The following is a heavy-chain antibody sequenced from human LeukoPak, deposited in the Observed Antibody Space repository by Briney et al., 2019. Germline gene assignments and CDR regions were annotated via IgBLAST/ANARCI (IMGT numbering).Heavy chain of an antibody. D-gene: IGHD3-22*01. Sequence: ASVKVSCKASGFIFTSYYMHWVRQAPGQGLEWMGIINPSHSSTSYAQKFQGRVTMTRDTSTSTVYMELSSLRSEDTAVYYCARMAYPYYYDSSGYFDYWGQGTLVTVSS. V-gene: IGHV1-46*01. CDR3: ARMAYPYYYDSSGYFDY. CDR2: INPSHSST. J-gene: IGHJ4*02. CDR1: GFIFTSYY.